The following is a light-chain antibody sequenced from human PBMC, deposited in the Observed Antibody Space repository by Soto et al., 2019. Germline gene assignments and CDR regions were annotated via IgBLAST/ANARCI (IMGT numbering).Light chain of an antibody. CDR3: QQYNSYPPWT. CDR2: KAS. CDR1: QSINNW. V-gene: IGKV1-5*03. J-gene: IGKJ1*01. Sequence: DIQMTQSPSTLSASVGDGVTITCRASQSINNWLAWYQQKPGKAPKLLIYKASSLQSGVPSRFSGSGSGTEFTLTISSLQPDDFATYYCQQYNSYPPWTFGQGTKVEIK.